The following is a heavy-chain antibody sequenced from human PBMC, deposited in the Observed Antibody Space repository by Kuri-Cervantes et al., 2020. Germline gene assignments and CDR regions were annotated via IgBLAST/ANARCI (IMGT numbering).Heavy chain of an antibody. Sequence: LSLTCAASGFTFSSYAMHWVRQAPGKGLEWVAVISYDGSNKYYADSVKGQFTISRDNSKNTLYLQMNSLRAEDTAVYYCAKGHCSGGSCPISYFDYWGQGTLVTVSS. J-gene: IGHJ4*02. CDR2: ISYDGSNK. CDR1: GFTFSSYA. CDR3: AKGHCSGGSCPISYFDY. V-gene: IGHV3-30*04. D-gene: IGHD2-15*01.